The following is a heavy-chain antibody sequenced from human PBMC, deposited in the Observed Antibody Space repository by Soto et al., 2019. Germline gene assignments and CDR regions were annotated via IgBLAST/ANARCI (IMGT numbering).Heavy chain of an antibody. CDR3: AKAGIAVAGDTRDDY. D-gene: IGHD6-19*01. Sequence: EVQLLESGGGLVQPGGSLRLSCAASGFTFSSYAMSWVRQAPGKGLEWVSAFSGSGGSTYYADSGKGRFTISRDNSKNALYLQMNSLRAEDTAVYYCAKAGIAVAGDTRDDYWGQGTLVTVSS. V-gene: IGHV3-23*01. CDR1: GFTFSSYA. CDR2: FSGSGGST. J-gene: IGHJ4*02.